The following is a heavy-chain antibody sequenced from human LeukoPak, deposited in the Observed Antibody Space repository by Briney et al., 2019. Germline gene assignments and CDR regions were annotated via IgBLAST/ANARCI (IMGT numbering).Heavy chain of an antibody. D-gene: IGHD7-27*01. J-gene: IGHJ3*02. CDR3: ARGRSGAFDI. Sequence: SQTLSLTCAISGDSVSSNSAASNWIRQSPSRGLEWLGRTDYRSKWYNDYALSVKSRITVSPDTSKNQFSLQLISVTPEDTAVYYCARGRSGAFDIWGQGTMVTVSS. CDR2: TDYRSKWYN. V-gene: IGHV6-1*01. CDR1: GDSVSSNSAA.